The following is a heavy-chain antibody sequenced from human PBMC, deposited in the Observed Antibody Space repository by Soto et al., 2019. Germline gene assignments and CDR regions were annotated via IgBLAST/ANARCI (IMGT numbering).Heavy chain of an antibody. J-gene: IGHJ4*02. CDR2: IYSGGST. CDR1: GFTVSSNY. CDR3: ASYSYGLYYFDY. D-gene: IGHD5-18*01. V-gene: IGHV3-53*02. Sequence: EVQLVETGGGLIQPGGSLRLSCAASGFTVSSNYMSWVRQAPGKGLEWVSVIYSGGSTYYADSVKGRFTISRDNSKNTLYLQINSLRAEDTAVYYCASYSYGLYYFDYWGQGTLVTGSS.